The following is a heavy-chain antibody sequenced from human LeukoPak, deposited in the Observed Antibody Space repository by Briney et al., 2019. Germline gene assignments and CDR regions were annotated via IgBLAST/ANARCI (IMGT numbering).Heavy chain of an antibody. V-gene: IGHV4-39*07. Sequence: SETLSLTCTVSGGSISSSSYYWGWIRQPPGKGLEWIGSIYYSGSTYYNPSLKSRVTISVDTSKNQFSLKLSSVTAADTAVYYCARDRFGFDYWGQGTLVTVSS. J-gene: IGHJ4*02. CDR3: ARDRFGFDY. D-gene: IGHD3-10*01. CDR1: GGSISSSSYY. CDR2: IYYSGST.